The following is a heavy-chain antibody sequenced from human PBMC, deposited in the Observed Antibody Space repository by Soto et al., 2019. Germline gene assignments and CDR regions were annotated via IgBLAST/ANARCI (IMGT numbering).Heavy chain of an antibody. D-gene: IGHD3-22*01. Sequence: SQTLSLTCAISGDSVSSNSAAWNWIRQSPSRGLEWLGRTYYRSKWYNDYAVSVKSRITINPDTSKNQFSLQLNSVTPADTAVYYCARGRYYYVSSGYFPSLACIDFWGQAILVSVSS. CDR3: ARGRYYYVSSGYFPSLACIDF. V-gene: IGHV6-1*01. J-gene: IGHJ4*02. CDR2: TYYRSKWYN. CDR1: GDSVSSNSAA.